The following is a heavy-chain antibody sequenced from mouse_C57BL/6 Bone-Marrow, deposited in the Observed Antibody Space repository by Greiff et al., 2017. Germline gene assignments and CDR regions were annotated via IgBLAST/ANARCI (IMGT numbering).Heavy chain of an antibody. CDR3: ARLYYYGSSYAMDY. CDR1: EYEFPSHD. J-gene: IGHJ4*01. CDR2: INSDGGST. Sequence: EVHLVESGGGLVQPGESLKLSCESNEYEFPSHDMSWVRKTPEQRLELVAAINSDGGSTYYPDTMERRFIISRDNTKKTLYLQMSSLRSEDTALYYCARLYYYGSSYAMDYWGQGTSVTVSS. D-gene: IGHD1-1*01. V-gene: IGHV5-2*01.